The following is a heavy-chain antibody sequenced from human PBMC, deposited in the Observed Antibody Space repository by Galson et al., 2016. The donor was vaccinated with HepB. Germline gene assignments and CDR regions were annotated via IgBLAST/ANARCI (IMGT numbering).Heavy chain of an antibody. CDR2: IKPSGGNT. V-gene: IGHV1-46*02. CDR1: GYTFNTYN. Sequence: SVKVSCKASGYTFNTYNMHWVRQAPGQGLEWMGIIKPSGGNTIYAQKFQDRITMTRDTSTSTVYMELISLRSEDTAVRYCARELDHSFYFDYWGQGTLLTVSS. D-gene: IGHD1-14*01. CDR3: ARELDHSFYFDY. J-gene: IGHJ4*02.